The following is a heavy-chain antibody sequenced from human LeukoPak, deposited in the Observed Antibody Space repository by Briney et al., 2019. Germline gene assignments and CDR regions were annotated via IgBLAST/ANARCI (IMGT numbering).Heavy chain of an antibody. CDR3: SRDLGGSYNDY. CDR2: INPNSGGT. Sequence: GASVKVSCKASGYTFTDYYIHWVRQAPGQGLEWMGWINPNSGGTKYAQKFQGRVTMTRDTSTSTVYMELSSLRIEDTAVYYCSRDLGGSYNDYWGQGALVTVSS. CDR1: GYTFTDYY. J-gene: IGHJ4*02. V-gene: IGHV1-2*02. D-gene: IGHD1-26*01.